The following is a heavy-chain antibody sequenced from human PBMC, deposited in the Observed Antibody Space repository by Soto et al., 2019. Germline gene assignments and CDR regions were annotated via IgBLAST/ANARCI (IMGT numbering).Heavy chain of an antibody. D-gene: IGHD3-10*01. V-gene: IGHV2-5*02. Sequence: QITLKESGPTLVKPTQTLTLTCTFSGFSLSTSGVGVGWIRQPPGKALEWLALIYWDDDKRYSPSLKSRLTNTKDTSKNQVVLTMTNMDPVDTATYYCAHRRALRRFGELFEDFDYWGQGTLVTVSS. CDR3: AHRRALRRFGELFEDFDY. CDR2: IYWDDDK. J-gene: IGHJ4*02. CDR1: GFSLSTSGVG.